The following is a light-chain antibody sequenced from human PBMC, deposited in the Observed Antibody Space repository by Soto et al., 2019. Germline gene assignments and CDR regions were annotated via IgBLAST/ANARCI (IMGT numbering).Light chain of an antibody. CDR1: HSISTN. Sequence: EIIMTQSPATLSVSPGEGATLSCRTSHSISTNLAWYQHKRGQSPRLLVYGASTRATGVPARFRGSGSGAEFTLSISSLQSEDFAVYYCQQYNSWPTFGGGTKVEIK. CDR3: QQYNSWPT. V-gene: IGKV3-15*01. CDR2: GAS. J-gene: IGKJ4*01.